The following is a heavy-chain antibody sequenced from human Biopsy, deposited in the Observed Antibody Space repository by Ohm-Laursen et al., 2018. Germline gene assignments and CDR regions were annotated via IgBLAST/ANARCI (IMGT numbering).Heavy chain of an antibody. J-gene: IGHJ4*02. V-gene: IGHV3-11*01. CDR2: ISGSGTTI. D-gene: IGHD1-26*01. CDR3: AREGAWSYHDY. Sequence: SLRLSCAASGFTFSDYYMSWIRQAPGKGLEWRSFISGSGTTIFYADSVKGRFTISRDNAKNSLYLQMNSLTVEDTAVYYSAREGAWSYHDYWGQGTLVTVSS. CDR1: GFTFSDYY.